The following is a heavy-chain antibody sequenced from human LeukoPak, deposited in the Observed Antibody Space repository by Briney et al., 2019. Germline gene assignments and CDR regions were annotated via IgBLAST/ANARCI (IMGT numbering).Heavy chain of an antibody. V-gene: IGHV3-7*04. CDR3: ARGGWSYYYYYYYMDV. J-gene: IGHJ6*03. CDR2: IKQKGSEK. D-gene: IGHD3-22*01. CDR1: GFTFSSYW. Sequence: PGGSLSLSCAAAGFTFSSYWMSWVRQAPGEGLGWVANIKQKGSEKIYVDSGKDRFTISRDNATNSLYLQMNSVRAEDTAVYYCARGGWSYYYYYYYMDVWGKGSTVSVSS.